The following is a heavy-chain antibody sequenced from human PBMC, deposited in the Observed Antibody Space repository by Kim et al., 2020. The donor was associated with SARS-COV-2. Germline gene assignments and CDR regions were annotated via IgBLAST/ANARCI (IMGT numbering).Heavy chain of an antibody. CDR3: ASSTLGDILTGYDAFDI. J-gene: IGHJ3*02. D-gene: IGHD3-9*01. V-gene: IGHV1-69*13. CDR2: IIPIFGTA. Sequence: SVKVSCKASGGTFSSYAISWVRQAPGQGLEWMGGIIPIFGTANYAQKFQGRVTITADESTSTAYMELSSLRSEDTAVYYCASSTLGDILTGYDAFDIWGQGTMVTIAS. CDR1: GGTFSSYA.